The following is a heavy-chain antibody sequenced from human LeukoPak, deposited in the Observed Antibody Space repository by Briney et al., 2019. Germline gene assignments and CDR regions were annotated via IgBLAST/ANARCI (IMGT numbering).Heavy chain of an antibody. V-gene: IGHV3-21*01. J-gene: IGHJ3*02. CDR2: ISGSSSYI. CDR3: ARVPAGVIGMKDAFDI. CDR1: GFTFSSYS. D-gene: IGHD3-16*02. Sequence: GGSLRLSCAASGFTFSSYSMNWVRQAPGKGLEWVSSISGSSSYIYYADSAKGRFTISRHNAKNSPYLQMNSLRAEDTAVYYCARVPAGVIGMKDAFDIWGQGTMVTVSS.